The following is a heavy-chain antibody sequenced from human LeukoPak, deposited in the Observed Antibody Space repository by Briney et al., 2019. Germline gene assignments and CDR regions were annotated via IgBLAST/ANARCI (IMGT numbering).Heavy chain of an antibody. V-gene: IGHV1-18*01. CDR3: ATRIEYCSSTSCYRNGFDY. D-gene: IGHD2-2*02. CDR1: GYTFTSYG. CDR2: ISAYNGNT. J-gene: IGHJ4*02. Sequence: GASVKVSCKASGYTFTSYGISWVRQAPGQGLEWMGWISAYNGNTNYAQKLQGRVTMTTDTSTSTAYMELRSLRSDDTAVYYCATRIEYCSSTSCYRNGFDYWGQRTLVTVSS.